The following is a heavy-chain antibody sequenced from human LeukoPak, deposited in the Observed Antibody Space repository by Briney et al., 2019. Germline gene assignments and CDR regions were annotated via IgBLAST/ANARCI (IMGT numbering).Heavy chain of an antibody. V-gene: IGHV3-21*01. D-gene: IGHD6-13*01. CDR1: GFTFSNYG. CDR2: ISSTGSYI. CDR3: ARRQSTMAAAFDY. J-gene: IGHJ4*02. Sequence: GSLRLSCAASGFTFSNYGMNWVCQAPGKGLEWVSSISSTGSYIYYADSLKGRFTISRDNAKNSLYLQMNSLRAEDAAVYYCARRQSTMAAAFDYWGQGTLVTVSS.